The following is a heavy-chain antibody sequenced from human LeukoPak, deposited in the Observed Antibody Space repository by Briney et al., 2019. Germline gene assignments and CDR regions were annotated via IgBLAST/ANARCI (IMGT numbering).Heavy chain of an antibody. CDR2: ISSSGSTI. CDR1: GFTFSSYE. V-gene: IGHV3-48*03. J-gene: IGHJ4*02. Sequence: GGSLRLSCAASGFTFSSYEMNWVRQAPGKGLEWVSYISSSGSTIYYADSVKGRFTISRDSSNHMLYLQMNSLIAEDTAIYYCAKDDDWLRFEHWGRGTPVSVSS. CDR3: AKDDDWLRFEH. D-gene: IGHD5-12*01.